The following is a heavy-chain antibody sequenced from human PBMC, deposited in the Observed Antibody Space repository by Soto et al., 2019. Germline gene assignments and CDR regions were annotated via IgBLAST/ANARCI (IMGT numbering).Heavy chain of an antibody. D-gene: IGHD3-3*01. CDR2: ISYDGSNK. V-gene: IGHV3-30-3*01. CDR1: GFTFSSYA. CDR3: ARGYDFWSGYYYPYGMDV. Sequence: QVQQVESGGGVVQPGRSLRLSCAASGFTFSSYAMHWVRQAPGKGLEWVAVISYDGSNKNHADTVKGRFTISRDNSKNTLYLQMNSLRAEDTAVYYCARGYDFWSGYYYPYGMDVWGQGTTVTVSS. J-gene: IGHJ6*02.